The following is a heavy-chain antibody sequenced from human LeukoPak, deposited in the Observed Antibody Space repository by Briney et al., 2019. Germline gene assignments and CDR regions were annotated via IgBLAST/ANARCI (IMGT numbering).Heavy chain of an antibody. CDR3: ARQKYSGSSLDY. CDR2: ISYDGSNK. V-gene: IGHV3-33*01. J-gene: IGHJ4*02. D-gene: IGHD6-6*01. Sequence: GGSLRLSCAASGLTFSSYDMHWVRQAPGKGLEWVALISYDGSNKYYADSVKGRFTISRDNSKSTLYLRMNSLGAEDTAVYYCARQKYSGSSLDYWGQGTLVTVSS. CDR1: GLTFSSYD.